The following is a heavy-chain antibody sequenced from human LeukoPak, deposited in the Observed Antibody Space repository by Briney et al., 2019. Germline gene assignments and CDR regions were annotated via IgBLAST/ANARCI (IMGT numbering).Heavy chain of an antibody. CDR3: AKWRHYYDSSGPFDI. J-gene: IGHJ3*02. CDR1: GFTFTSFA. Sequence: GGSLRLSCAASGFTFTSFAMSWVRQAPGKGLEWVSAISGSGGSTYYADSVKGRFTISRDNSKNTLYLQMNSLRAEDTAVYYCAKWRHYYDSSGPFDIWGQGTMVTVSS. CDR2: ISGSGGST. D-gene: IGHD3-22*01. V-gene: IGHV3-23*01.